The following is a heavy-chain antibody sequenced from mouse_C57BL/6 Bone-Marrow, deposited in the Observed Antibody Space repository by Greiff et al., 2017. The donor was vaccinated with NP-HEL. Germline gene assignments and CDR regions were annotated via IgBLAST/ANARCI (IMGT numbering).Heavy chain of an antibody. CDR3: ARLYYDYDDWYFDV. Sequence: EVKLVESGGGLVKPGGSLKLSCAASGFTFSSYTMSWVRQTPEKRLEWVATISGGGGNTYYPDSVKGRFTISRDNAKNTLYLQMSSLRSEDTALYYCARLYYDYDDWYFDVWGTGTTVTVSS. V-gene: IGHV5-9*01. J-gene: IGHJ1*03. D-gene: IGHD2-4*01. CDR1: GFTFSSYT. CDR2: ISGGGGNT.